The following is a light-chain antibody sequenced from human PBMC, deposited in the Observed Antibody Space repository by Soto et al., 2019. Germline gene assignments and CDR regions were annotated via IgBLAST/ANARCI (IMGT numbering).Light chain of an antibody. J-gene: IGLJ3*02. Sequence: QSVLTQPASVSGSPGQSITISCTGTSTDVGGYNLFSWYQQHPGKAPKLIIYEGTKRPAGVSNRFSGSKSGNTASLSVSGLQAEDEDDYFCCSYAYTFSVFGGGTKLTVL. CDR2: EGT. CDR1: STDVGGYNL. V-gene: IGLV2-23*01. CDR3: CSYAYTFSV.